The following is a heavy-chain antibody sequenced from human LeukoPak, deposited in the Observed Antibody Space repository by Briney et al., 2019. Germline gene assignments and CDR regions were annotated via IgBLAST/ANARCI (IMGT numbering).Heavy chain of an antibody. J-gene: IGHJ5*02. CDR3: ASFEPALMTPLHTNWFDP. D-gene: IGHD1-14*01. CDR2: IIPIFGTA. Sequence: SVKVSCKVSGYTLTELSMHWVRQAPGQGLEWMGGIIPIFGTANYAQKFQGRVTITADESTSTAYMELSSLRSEDTAVYYCASFEPALMTPLHTNWFDPWGQGTLVTVSS. V-gene: IGHV1-69*13. CDR1: GYTLTELS.